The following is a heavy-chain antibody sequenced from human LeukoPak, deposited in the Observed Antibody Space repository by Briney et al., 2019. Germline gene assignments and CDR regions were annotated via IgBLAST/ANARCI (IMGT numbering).Heavy chain of an antibody. CDR2: IYYSGST. CDR1: GGSISSGGYY. D-gene: IGHD2-2*01. CDR3: ARLVSSWFDP. Sequence: SQTLSLTCTVSGGSISSGGYYWSWVRQHPGKGPEWIGYIYYSGSTNYNPSLKSRVTISVDTSKNQFSLKLSSVTAADTAVYYCARLVSSWFDPWGQGTLVTVSS. V-gene: IGHV4-31*03. J-gene: IGHJ5*02.